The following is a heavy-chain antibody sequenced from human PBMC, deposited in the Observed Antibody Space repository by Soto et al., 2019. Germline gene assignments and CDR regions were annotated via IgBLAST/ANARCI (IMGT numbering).Heavy chain of an antibody. Sequence: SVKVSCKASGGTFSSYAISWVRQAPGQGLQWMGGIIPIFGTANYAQKFQGRVTITADESTSTAYMELSSLRSEDTAVYYCARRDPTADVLRFLEWFNLDVWGQGTTVTVSS. CDR1: GGTFSSYA. D-gene: IGHD3-3*01. CDR2: IIPIFGTA. V-gene: IGHV1-69*13. J-gene: IGHJ6*02. CDR3: ARRDPTADVLRFLEWFNLDV.